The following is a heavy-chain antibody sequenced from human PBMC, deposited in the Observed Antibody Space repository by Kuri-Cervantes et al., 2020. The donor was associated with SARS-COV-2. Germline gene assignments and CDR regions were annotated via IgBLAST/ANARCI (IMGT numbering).Heavy chain of an antibody. J-gene: IGHJ4*02. CDR3: ASLPGIGAAVAGGNDY. V-gene: IGHV3-48*02. CDR1: GFTFGDYD. Sequence: GGSLRLSCTASGFTFGDYDMSWFRQAPGKGLEWVSYISSNSNTIYYADSVKGRFTISRDNAKNSLYLQMNSLRDEDTAVYYCASLPGIGAAVAGGNDYWGQGTLVTVSS. CDR2: ISSNSNTI. D-gene: IGHD6-19*01.